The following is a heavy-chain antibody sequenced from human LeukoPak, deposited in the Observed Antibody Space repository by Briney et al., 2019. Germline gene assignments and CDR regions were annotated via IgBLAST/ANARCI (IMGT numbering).Heavy chain of an antibody. D-gene: IGHD1-1*01. CDR1: GFPFIEYS. J-gene: IGHJ4*02. CDR3: ARDHNYAFDN. CDR2: IGIDSGNT. V-gene: IGHV3-48*01. Sequence: GGSLRLSCTASGFPFIEYSMNWVRQAPGKGLEWISYIGIDSGNTKYADSVRGRFTTPTDKAKNSLYLQMNSLRVEDTAVYYCARDHNYAFDNWGQGTLVSVAS.